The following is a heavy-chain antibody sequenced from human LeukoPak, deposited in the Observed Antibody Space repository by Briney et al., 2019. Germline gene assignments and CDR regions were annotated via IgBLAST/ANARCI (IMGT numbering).Heavy chain of an antibody. Sequence: SQTLSLTCTVSGGSISSGDYYWSWIRQPPGKGLEWIGYIYYSGSTYYNPSLKSRVTISVDTSKNQFSLKLSSVTAADTAVYYCARGGEIWLHFDYWGQGTLVTVSS. CDR3: ARGGEIWLHFDY. CDR2: IYYSGST. CDR1: GGSISSGDYY. V-gene: IGHV4-30-4*01. D-gene: IGHD5-18*01. J-gene: IGHJ4*02.